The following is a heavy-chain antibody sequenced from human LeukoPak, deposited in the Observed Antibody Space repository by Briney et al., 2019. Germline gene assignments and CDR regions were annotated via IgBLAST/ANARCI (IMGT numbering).Heavy chain of an antibody. CDR2: MNPNSGNT. D-gene: IGHD6-6*01. V-gene: IGHV1-8*03. J-gene: IGHJ5*02. Sequence: ASVKVSCKASGYTFTSYGISWVRQATGQGLEWMGWMNPNSGNTGYAQKFQGRVTITRNTSISTAYMELSSLRSEDTAVYYCARGRSSSSLWFDPWGQGTLVTVSS. CDR3: ARGRSSSSLWFDP. CDR1: GYTFTSYG.